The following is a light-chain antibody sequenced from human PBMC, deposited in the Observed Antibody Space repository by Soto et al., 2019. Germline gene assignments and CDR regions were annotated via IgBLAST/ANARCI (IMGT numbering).Light chain of an antibody. V-gene: IGKV3-20*01. CDR1: QSVSSSY. CDR3: QQSGSSSS. CDR2: GAS. Sequence: EIVLTQSPGTLSLSPGERATLSCRASQSVSSSYLAWYQQKPGQAPRLLIYGASSRATGIPDRFSGSGSGTDFTLTISRLEPEDFAVYYCQQSGSSSSFGGGTKVEIK. J-gene: IGKJ4*01.